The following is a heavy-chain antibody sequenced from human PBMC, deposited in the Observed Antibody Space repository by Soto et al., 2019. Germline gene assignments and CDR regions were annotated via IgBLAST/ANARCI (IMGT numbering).Heavy chain of an antibody. D-gene: IGHD6-13*01. J-gene: IGHJ6*02. CDR1: GYTFTSYY. Sequence: QVQLVQSGAEVKKPGASVKVSCKASGYTFTSYYMHWVRQAPGQGLEWMGIINPSGGSTSYAQKFQGRVTMTRDTSTSTVYMELSSLRSEDTAVYCCARDGSSSWDYYYYYGMDVWGQGTTVTVSS. CDR2: INPSGGST. V-gene: IGHV1-46*01. CDR3: ARDGSSSWDYYYYYGMDV.